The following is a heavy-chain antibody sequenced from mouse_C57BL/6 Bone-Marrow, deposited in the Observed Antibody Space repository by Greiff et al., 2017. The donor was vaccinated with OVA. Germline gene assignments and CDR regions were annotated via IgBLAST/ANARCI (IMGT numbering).Heavy chain of an antibody. CDR3: TTLYYGSSRDY. D-gene: IGHD1-1*01. Sequence: VQLQQSGAELVRPGASVKLSCTASGFNIKDYYMHWVTQRPEQGLEWIGRIDPEDGDTEYAPKFQGKATMTADTSSNTAYLQRSSLTSEDTAVYYCTTLYYGSSRDYWGQGTSVTVSS. V-gene: IGHV14-1*01. CDR1: GFNIKDYY. J-gene: IGHJ4*01. CDR2: IDPEDGDT.